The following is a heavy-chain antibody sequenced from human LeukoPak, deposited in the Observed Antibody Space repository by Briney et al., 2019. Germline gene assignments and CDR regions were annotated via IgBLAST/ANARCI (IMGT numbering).Heavy chain of an antibody. CDR3: ATDPAYCGGDCPAY. D-gene: IGHD2-21*02. CDR1: GFTFSYAW. V-gene: IGHV3-15*01. J-gene: IGHJ4*02. CDR2: IKSKSDAEIT. Sequence: AGCLRPSCAASGFTFSYAWTTCVRQVQGKWMEWVGRIKSKSDAEITDYAAPVKGRFTISRDESKNPLYLQMNSLKTEDTAVYYCATDPAYCGGDCPAYWGQGTLVTVSS.